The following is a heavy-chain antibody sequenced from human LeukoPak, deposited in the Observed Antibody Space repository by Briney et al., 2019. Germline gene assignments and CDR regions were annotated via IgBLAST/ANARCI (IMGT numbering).Heavy chain of an antibody. CDR3: ARDAYYYDSSGYYYLDY. CDR2: ISAYNGNT. V-gene: IGHV1-18*01. CDR1: GYTFTSYD. Sequence: GASVKVSCKASGYTFTSYDISWVRQAPGQGLEWMGWISAYNGNTNYAQKLQGRVTMTTDTSTSTAYMELRSLRSVDTAVYYCARDAYYYDSSGYYYLDYWGQGTLVTVSS. J-gene: IGHJ4*02. D-gene: IGHD3-22*01.